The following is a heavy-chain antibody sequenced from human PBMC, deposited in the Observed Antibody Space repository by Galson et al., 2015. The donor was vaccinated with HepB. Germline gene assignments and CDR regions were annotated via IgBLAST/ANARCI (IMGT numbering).Heavy chain of an antibody. CDR3: AKDWGLGV. CDR1: GFTFSIEA. J-gene: IGHJ6*02. V-gene: IGHV3-30*18. D-gene: IGHD3-16*01. Sequence: SLRLSCAASGFTFSIEAMYWVRQAPDRGLEFVAATSYDGETKYYADSVRGRFTISRDNSKNTLYLQMNSLRVEDTALYYCAKDWGLGVWGQGTTATVSS. CDR2: TSYDGETK.